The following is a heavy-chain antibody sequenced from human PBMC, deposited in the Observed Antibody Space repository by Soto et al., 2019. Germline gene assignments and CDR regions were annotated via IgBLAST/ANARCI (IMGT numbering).Heavy chain of an antibody. D-gene: IGHD2-2*01. CDR1: GFTFSSYE. CDR2: ISSSGSTI. CDR3: ARGGKGPAGGYYYYGMDV. V-gene: IGHV3-48*03. Sequence: GGSLRLSCAASGFTFSSYEMNWVRQAPGKGLEWVSYISSSGSTIYYADSVKGRFTIPRDNAKNSLYLQMNSLRAEDTAVYYCARGGKGPAGGYYYYGMDVWGQGTTVTVSS. J-gene: IGHJ6*02.